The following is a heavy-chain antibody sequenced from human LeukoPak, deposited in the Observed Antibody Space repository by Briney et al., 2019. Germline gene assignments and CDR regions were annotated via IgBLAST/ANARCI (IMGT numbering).Heavy chain of an antibody. CDR1: GFTFSSYA. CDR2: ISGSGGST. J-gene: IGHJ4*02. Sequence: GGSLRLSCEASGFTFSSYAMSWVRQAPGKGLEWVSAISGSGGSTYYADSVKGRFTISRDNSKNTLYLQMNSLRAEDTAVYYCTKPPLGPKYYFDYWGQGTLVTVSS. D-gene: IGHD3/OR15-3a*01. V-gene: IGHV3-23*01. CDR3: TKPPLGPKYYFDY.